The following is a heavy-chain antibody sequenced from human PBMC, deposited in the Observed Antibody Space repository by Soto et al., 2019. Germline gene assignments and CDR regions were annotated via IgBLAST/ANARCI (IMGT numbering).Heavy chain of an antibody. J-gene: IGHJ6*02. CDR3: ARERQLVIYYYGMDV. CDR1: GFTFSSYG. Sequence: GGSLRLSCAASGFTFSSYGMHWVRQAPGKGLEWVAVISYDGSNKYYADSVKGRFTISRDNAKNSLYLQMNSLRDEDTAVYYCARERQLVIYYYGMDVWGQGTTVTVSS. V-gene: IGHV3-30*03. D-gene: IGHD6-6*01. CDR2: ISYDGSNK.